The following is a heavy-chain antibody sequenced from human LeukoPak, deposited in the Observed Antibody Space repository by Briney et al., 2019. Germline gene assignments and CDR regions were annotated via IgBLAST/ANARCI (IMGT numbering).Heavy chain of an antibody. J-gene: IGHJ4*02. D-gene: IGHD1-26*01. CDR2: ISSNGGST. Sequence: GRSLRLSCAASGFTFSSYAMHWVRQAPGKGLEYVSAISSNGGSTYYANSVKGRFTISRDNSKNTLYLQMGSLRAEDMAVYYCARVARQVAGATRGPIDYWGQGTLVTVSS. CDR3: ARVARQVAGATRGPIDY. CDR1: GFTFSSYA. V-gene: IGHV3-64*01.